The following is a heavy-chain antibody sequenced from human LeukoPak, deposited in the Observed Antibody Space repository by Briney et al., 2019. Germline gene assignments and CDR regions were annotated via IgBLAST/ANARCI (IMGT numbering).Heavy chain of an antibody. J-gene: IGHJ5*02. CDR3: ARDRLGDNWFDP. CDR1: GGSISSYY. D-gene: IGHD7-27*01. V-gene: IGHV4-59*01. CDR2: IYYSGST. Sequence: SETLSLTCTVSGGSISSYYWSWIRQPPGKGLERIGYIYYSGSTNYDPSLKSRVTISVDTSKNQFSLKLSSVTAADTAVYYCARDRLGDNWFDPWGQGTLVTVSS.